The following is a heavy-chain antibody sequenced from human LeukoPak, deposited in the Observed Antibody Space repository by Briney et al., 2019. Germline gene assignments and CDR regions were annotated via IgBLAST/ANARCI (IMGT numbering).Heavy chain of an antibody. CDR3: ARVHKAIFGVVKDYYYMDV. CDR2: MNPNSSNT. J-gene: IGHJ6*03. CDR1: GYTFTSYD. Sequence: ASVKVSCKASGYTFTSYDINWVRQATGQGLEWMGWMNPNSSNTGYAQKFQGRVTMTRNTSISTAYMELSSLRSEDTAVYYCARVHKAIFGVVKDYYYMDVWGKGTTVTVSS. V-gene: IGHV1-8*01. D-gene: IGHD3-3*01.